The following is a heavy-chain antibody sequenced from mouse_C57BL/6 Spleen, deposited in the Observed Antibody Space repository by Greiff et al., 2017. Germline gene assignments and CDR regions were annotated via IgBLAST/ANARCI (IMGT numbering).Heavy chain of an antibody. V-gene: IGHV1-26*01. CDR3: ARCWLLRDFDV. J-gene: IGHJ1*03. D-gene: IGHD2-3*01. CDR2: INPNNGGT. Sequence: VQLKESGPELVKPGASVKISCKASGYTFTDYYMNWVKQSHGKSLEWIGDINPNNGGTSYNQKFKGKATLTVDKSSSTAYMELRSLTSEDSAVYYCARCWLLRDFDVWGTGTTVTVSS. CDR1: GYTFTDYY.